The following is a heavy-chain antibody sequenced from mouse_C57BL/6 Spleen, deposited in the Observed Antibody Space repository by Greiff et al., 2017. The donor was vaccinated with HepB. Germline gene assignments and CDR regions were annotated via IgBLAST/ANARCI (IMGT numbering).Heavy chain of an antibody. CDR3: ARSRADYFDY. V-gene: IGHV1-64*01. CDR2: IHPNSGST. CDR1: GYTFTSYW. D-gene: IGHD1-1*01. Sequence: VHLVESGAELVKPGASVKLSCKASGYTFTSYWMHWVKQRPGQGLEWIGMIHPNSGSTNYNEKFKSKATLTVDKSSSTAYMQLSSLTSEDSAVYYCARSRADYFDYWGQGTTLTVSS. J-gene: IGHJ2*01.